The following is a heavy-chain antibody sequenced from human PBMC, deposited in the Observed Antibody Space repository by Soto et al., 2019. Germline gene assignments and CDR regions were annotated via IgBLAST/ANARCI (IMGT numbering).Heavy chain of an antibody. CDR3: ARRRYCGYDCYHKHYYGMDV. J-gene: IGHJ6*02. Sequence: ASVKVSCKASGDTFSSYAVNWVRQAPGRGLEWMGRIITVLGTTDYAQNFKGRLTITAEKSTKTVYMELSSLSSEDTAVYYCARRRYCGYDCYHKHYYGMDVWGQGTTVTVSS. D-gene: IGHD2-21*01. CDR1: GDTFSSYA. CDR2: IITVLGTT. V-gene: IGHV1-69*04.